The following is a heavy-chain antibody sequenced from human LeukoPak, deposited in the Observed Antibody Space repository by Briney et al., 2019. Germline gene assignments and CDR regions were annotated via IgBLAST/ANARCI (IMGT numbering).Heavy chain of an antibody. CDR1: GFTFSSYS. J-gene: IGHJ4*02. CDR3: AKDDSYYYGSGSYSDY. V-gene: IGHV3-23*01. Sequence: GGSLRLSCAASGFTFSSYSMNWVRQAPGKGLQWVSVISGSGAHTIYADSVKGRFTISRDNSKNTLYLQMNSLRAEDTAVYYCAKDDSYYYGSGSYSDYWGQGTLVTVSS. CDR2: ISGSGAHT. D-gene: IGHD3-10*01.